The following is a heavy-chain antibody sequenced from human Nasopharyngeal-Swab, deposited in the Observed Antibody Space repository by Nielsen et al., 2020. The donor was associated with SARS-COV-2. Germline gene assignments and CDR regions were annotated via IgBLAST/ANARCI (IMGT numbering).Heavy chain of an antibody. Sequence: GGSLRLSCAASGFTFSSFGMHWVRQAPGKGLEWVAFIAHDASNEYYGDSVKGRFSISRDSSKNTLYLQMDSLRGEDTAVYYCVRGSSGWYGIDYWGQGTLVTVSS. J-gene: IGHJ4*02. CDR3: VRGSSGWYGIDY. CDR2: IAHDASNE. V-gene: IGHV3-30*03. CDR1: GFTFSSFG. D-gene: IGHD6-19*01.